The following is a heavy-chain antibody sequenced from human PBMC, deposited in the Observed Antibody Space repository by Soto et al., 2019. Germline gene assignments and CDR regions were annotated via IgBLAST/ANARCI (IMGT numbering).Heavy chain of an antibody. CDR3: ARDALEYTTSSGWFDS. D-gene: IGHD6-6*01. CDR2: TIPLFGTT. V-gene: IGHV1-69*13. CDR1: GGTFGTHA. J-gene: IGHJ5*01. Sequence: SVKVSCKASGGTFGTHAITWVRQAPGQGLEWMGVTIPLFGTTNYAQKFQGRVTITADDSTSTVYMQLNSLTSEDTAFYFCARDALEYTTSSGWFDSWGQGTLVTVSS.